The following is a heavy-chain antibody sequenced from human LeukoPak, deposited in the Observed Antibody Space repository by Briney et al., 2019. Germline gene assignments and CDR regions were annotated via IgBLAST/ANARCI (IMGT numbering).Heavy chain of an antibody. Sequence: GGSLRLSCAASGFTFSGYSMNWVRQAPGKGLEWVAVISYDGSNKYYADSVKGRFTISRDNSKNTLYLQMNSLRAEDTAVYYCARSMIFPPDSFDYWGQGTLVTVSS. V-gene: IGHV3-30*03. CDR1: GFTFSGYS. J-gene: IGHJ4*02. D-gene: IGHD3-22*01. CDR3: ARSMIFPPDSFDY. CDR2: ISYDGSNK.